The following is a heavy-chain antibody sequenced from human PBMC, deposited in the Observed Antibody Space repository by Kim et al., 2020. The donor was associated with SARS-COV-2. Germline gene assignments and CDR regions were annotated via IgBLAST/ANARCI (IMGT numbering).Heavy chain of an antibody. J-gene: IGHJ5*02. D-gene: IGHD3-10*01. CDR3: AIATYYGSGSYRWDCWFDP. Sequence: SETLSLTCAVYGGSFSGYYWSWIRQPPGKGLEWIGAINHSGSTNYNPSLKSRVTISVDTSKNQFSLKLSSVTAADTAVYYCAIATYYGSGSYRWDCWFDPWGQGTLGTDFS. CDR1: GGSFSGYY. V-gene: IGHV4-34*01. CDR2: INHSGST.